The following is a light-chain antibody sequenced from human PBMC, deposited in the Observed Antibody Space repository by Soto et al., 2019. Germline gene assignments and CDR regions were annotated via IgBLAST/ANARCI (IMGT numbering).Light chain of an antibody. J-gene: IGKJ2*01. CDR1: QSISSE. CDR3: QQAHNWPLT. CDR2: GAS. Sequence: EIVMTQSPATLSVSPGESATLSCRASQSISSELAWYQQKPGQPPRLLIYGASTRAIGVPARFTGSGSGSDFTLTIRGLQSEDFAVYYCQQAHNWPLTFGQGTRLEI. V-gene: IGKV3-15*01.